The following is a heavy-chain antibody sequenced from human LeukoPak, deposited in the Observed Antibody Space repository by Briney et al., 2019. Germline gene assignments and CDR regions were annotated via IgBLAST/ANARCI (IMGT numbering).Heavy chain of an antibody. CDR2: IKEDGSVK. V-gene: IGHV3-7*05. D-gene: IGHD1-26*01. CDR3: ARGSGWLDP. Sequence: TGESLRLSCAASGFTFSNYWMSWVRQAPEKGLEWVANIKEDGSVKYYVDSVKGRFTISRDNAKNSLYLHMNSLRVEDRAVYYCARGSGWLDPWGQGTLVTVFS. CDR1: GFTFSNYW. J-gene: IGHJ5*02.